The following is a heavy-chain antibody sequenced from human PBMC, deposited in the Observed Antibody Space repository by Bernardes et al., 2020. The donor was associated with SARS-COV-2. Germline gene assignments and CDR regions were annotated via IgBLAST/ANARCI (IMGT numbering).Heavy chain of an antibody. CDR2: IYYNGNT. CDR1: GSSFSSGGYY. J-gene: IGHJ4*02. CDR3: ARDVRGGTLDY. V-gene: IGHV4-61*08. Sequence: SAALSLTCTVSGSSFSSGGYYWSWLRQPPGKGLEWVGFIYYNGNTNYNPSLKSRVTISVDTSKNQLSLKLTSVTAADTAVYYCARDVRGGTLDYWGQGTPVTVSS. D-gene: IGHD2-15*01.